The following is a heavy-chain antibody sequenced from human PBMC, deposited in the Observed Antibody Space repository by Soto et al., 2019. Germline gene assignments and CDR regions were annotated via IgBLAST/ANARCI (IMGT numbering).Heavy chain of an antibody. Sequence: SETLSLTCTVSGGSISSSSYYWGWIRQPPGKGLEWIGSIYYSGSTYYNPSLKSRVTISVDTSKNHFSLKLSSVTAADTAVYYCASRGSGSYRVHDYWGQGTLVTVSS. V-gene: IGHV4-39*02. CDR1: GGSISSSSYY. J-gene: IGHJ4*02. CDR3: ASRGSGSYRVHDY. CDR2: IYYSGST. D-gene: IGHD3-10*01.